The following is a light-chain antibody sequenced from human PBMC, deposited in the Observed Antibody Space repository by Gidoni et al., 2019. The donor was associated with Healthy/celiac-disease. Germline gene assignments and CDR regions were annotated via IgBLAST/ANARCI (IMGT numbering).Light chain of an antibody. CDR3: SSYTSSSTLL. CDR1: SSDVGGYNY. Sequence: QSALTQPASVSGSPGQSLTISCTGTSSDVGGYNYVSWYHQHPGKAPKLMIYEVSTRPSGVSNRFSGSKSGNTASLTISGLQAEDEADYYCSSYTSSSTLLFGGGTKLTVL. V-gene: IGLV2-14*01. CDR2: EVS. J-gene: IGLJ2*01.